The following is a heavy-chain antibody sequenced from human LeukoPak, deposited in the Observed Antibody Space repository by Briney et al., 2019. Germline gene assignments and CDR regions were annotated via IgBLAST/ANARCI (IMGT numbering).Heavy chain of an antibody. CDR3: ARAYCSGGSCYSFYYYYYMDV. CDR1: GYTFTSYG. V-gene: IGHV1-18*01. J-gene: IGHJ6*03. Sequence: GASVKVSCKASGYTFTSYGISWVRQAPGQGLEWMGWISAYNGNTNYAQKLQGRVTMTTDTSTSTAYMELRSLRPDDTAVYYCARAYCSGGSCYSFYYYYYMDVWSKGTTVTVSS. D-gene: IGHD2-15*01. CDR2: ISAYNGNT.